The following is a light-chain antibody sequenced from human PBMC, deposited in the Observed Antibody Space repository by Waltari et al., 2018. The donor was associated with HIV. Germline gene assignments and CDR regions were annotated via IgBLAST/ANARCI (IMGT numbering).Light chain of an antibody. CDR1: QTIDNW. Sequence: IQMTQSPSTLSASVGDRVTITCRATQTIDNWLAWYQQKPGKAPNLLIYKASTLESDVPSRFSGGGSGTEFTLTIISLQPDDSATYYCQEYNTFSRTFGQGTKVEI. CDR2: KAS. CDR3: QEYNTFSRT. J-gene: IGKJ1*01. V-gene: IGKV1-5*03.